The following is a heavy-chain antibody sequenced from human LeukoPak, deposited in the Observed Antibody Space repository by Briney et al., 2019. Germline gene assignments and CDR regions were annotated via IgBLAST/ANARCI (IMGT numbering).Heavy chain of an antibody. CDR1: GGSISSYY. Sequence: PSETLSLTCTVSGGSISSYYWSWIRQPPGKGLEWIGYIYYSGSTNYNPSFKSRVTISVDTSKNQFSLKLSSVTAADTAVYYCARSVSGGPPFFDYWGQGTLVTVSS. V-gene: IGHV4-59*01. CDR2: IYYSGST. CDR3: ARSVSGGPPFFDY. J-gene: IGHJ4*02. D-gene: IGHD4-11*01.